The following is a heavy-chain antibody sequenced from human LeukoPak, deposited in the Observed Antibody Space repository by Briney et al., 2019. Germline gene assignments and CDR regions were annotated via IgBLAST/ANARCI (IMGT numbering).Heavy chain of an antibody. D-gene: IGHD3-22*01. J-gene: IGHJ4*02. CDR2: ISASNGNT. CDR3: ARPTYYYDSSGYYSTPGFDY. Sequence: ASVKVSCKASGYTFTSYGISWVGRPPGQGLEGMGWISASNGNTNEAQKLQGRVTMTTDTSTSTAYMELRSLRSDDTAVYYCARPTYYYDSSGYYSTPGFDYWGQGTLVTVSS. CDR1: GYTFTSYG. V-gene: IGHV1-18*01.